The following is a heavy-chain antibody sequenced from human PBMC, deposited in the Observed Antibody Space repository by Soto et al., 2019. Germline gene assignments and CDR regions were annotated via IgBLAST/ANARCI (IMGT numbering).Heavy chain of an antibody. CDR3: ARGPLYYFGMDV. CDR2: ISTSGSAI. J-gene: IGHJ6*02. CDR1: GFTFSSYE. Sequence: EVHLVESGGGLVQPGGSLRLSCTASGFTFSSYEMNWVRQAPGKGLEWVSYISTSGSAIHYADSVKGRFTISRDNAKNSLYLQMNSLRAEDTAVYYCARGPLYYFGMDVWGQGTTVTVSS. V-gene: IGHV3-48*03.